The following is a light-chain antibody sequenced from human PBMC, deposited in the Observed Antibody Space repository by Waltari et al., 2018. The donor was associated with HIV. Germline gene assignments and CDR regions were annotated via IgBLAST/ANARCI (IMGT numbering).Light chain of an antibody. CDR2: EDS. Sequence: SYELTQPPSVSVSPGQTARITCSGDALPKKYAYWYQKKSGQAPLLVIYEDSKRPSVIPERFSGSSSGTMAILTISGAQVEDEAYYYCYSTDSSGNHVVFGGGTKLTVL. J-gene: IGLJ2*01. CDR3: YSTDSSGNHVV. V-gene: IGLV3-10*01. CDR1: ALPKKY.